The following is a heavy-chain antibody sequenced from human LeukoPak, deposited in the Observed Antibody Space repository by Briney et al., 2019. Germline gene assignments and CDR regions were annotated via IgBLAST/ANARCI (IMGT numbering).Heavy chain of an antibody. CDR2: ISGSGGST. Sequence: GGSLTLSCAASGFTFSSYAMSWVRQAPGKGLEWVSAISGSGGSTYYPDSVKGRFTISRDNAMNSLYLQMNSLSAEDTALYYCARHVSVTAGDAFDIWGQGTMVTVCS. D-gene: IGHD3-16*01. J-gene: IGHJ3*02. V-gene: IGHV3-23*01. CDR3: ARHVSVTAGDAFDI. CDR1: GFTFSSYA.